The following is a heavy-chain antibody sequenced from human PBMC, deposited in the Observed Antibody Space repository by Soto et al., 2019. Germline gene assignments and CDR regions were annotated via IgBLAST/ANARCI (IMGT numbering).Heavy chain of an antibody. J-gene: IGHJ6*02. CDR3: ERVPSPIALAGRDYYYYAMEV. CDR2: ISAYNGNT. V-gene: IGHV1-18*04. D-gene: IGHD6-19*01. Sequence: ASVKVSCKASGYTFTSYGISWVRQAPGQGLEWMGWISAYNGNTNYAQKLQGRVTMTTDTSTSTAYMELRSLRSDDTAVYYCERVPSPIALAGRDYYYYAMEVWG. CDR1: GYTFTSYG.